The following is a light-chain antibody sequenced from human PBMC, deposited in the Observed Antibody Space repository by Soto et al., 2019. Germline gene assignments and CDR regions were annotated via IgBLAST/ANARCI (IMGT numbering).Light chain of an antibody. CDR1: QSISDT. Sequence: EIVMTQSPATLSVSPGGRATLSCRASQSISDTLAWYQQKPGQAPRLLIYGASTRAPGFPARFSGSGSGTEFTLTISSLQSEDFAVYYCQKYNNWPWTFGQGTKVEIK. J-gene: IGKJ1*01. V-gene: IGKV3-15*01. CDR2: GAS. CDR3: QKYNNWPWT.